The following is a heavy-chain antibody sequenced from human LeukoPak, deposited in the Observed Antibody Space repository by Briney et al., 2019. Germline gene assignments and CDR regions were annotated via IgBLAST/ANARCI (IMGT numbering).Heavy chain of an antibody. D-gene: IGHD5-24*01. V-gene: IGHV1-8*01. CDR1: GYTFTSYD. J-gene: IGHJ4*02. CDR2: MNPNSGNT. Sequence: GASVKVSCKASGYTFTSYDINWVRQATGQGLEWMGWMNPNSGNTGYAQKFQGRVTMTTDTSTSTAYMELRSLRSDDTAVYYCARDLIVEMATTPGDYWGQGTLVTVSS. CDR3: ARDLIVEMATTPGDY.